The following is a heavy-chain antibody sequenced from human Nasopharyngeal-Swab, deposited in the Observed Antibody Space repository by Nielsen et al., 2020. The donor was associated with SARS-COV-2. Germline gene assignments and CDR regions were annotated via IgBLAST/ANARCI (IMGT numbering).Heavy chain of an antibody. V-gene: IGHV3-23*01. J-gene: IGHJ4*02. Sequence: GGSLRLSCEASGFTFSTYAMSWVRQAPGRRLEWVSGIINSGGSTEYADSVKGRFTISRDNSRNTLFLQMNSLRADDTAVYYCAKFREGRWGQGTLVTVSS. CDR2: IINSGGST. CDR1: GFTFSTYA. CDR3: AKFREGR.